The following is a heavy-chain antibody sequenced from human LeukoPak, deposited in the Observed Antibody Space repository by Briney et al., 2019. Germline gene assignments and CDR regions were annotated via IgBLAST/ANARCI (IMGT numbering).Heavy chain of an antibody. J-gene: IGHJ4*02. CDR1: GFTFSSYS. CDR2: ISSSSSYI. Sequence: GGSLRLSCAASGFTFSSYSMNWVRQAPGKGLEWVSSISSSSSYIYYADSVKGRFTISRDNAKNSLYLQMNSLRAEDTAVYYCASFEYSSSPNNRTVDYWGQGTLVTVSS. D-gene: IGHD6-6*01. CDR3: ASFEYSSSPNNRTVDY. V-gene: IGHV3-21*01.